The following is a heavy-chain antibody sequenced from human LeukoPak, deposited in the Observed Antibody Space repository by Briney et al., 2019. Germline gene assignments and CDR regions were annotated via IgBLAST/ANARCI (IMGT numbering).Heavy chain of an antibody. V-gene: IGHV1-2*02. D-gene: IGHD3-10*01. CDR3: ARDMVRGVGNWFDP. Sequence: VASVKVSCKASGYTFTGYYMHRVRQAPGQGLEWMGWINPNSGGTNYAQKFQGRVTMTRDTSISTAYMELSRLRSDDTAVYYCARDMVRGVGNWFDPWGQGTLVTVSS. CDR2: INPNSGGT. J-gene: IGHJ5*02. CDR1: GYTFTGYY.